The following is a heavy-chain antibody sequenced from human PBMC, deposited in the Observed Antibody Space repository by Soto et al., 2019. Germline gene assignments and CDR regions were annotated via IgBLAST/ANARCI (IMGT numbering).Heavy chain of an antibody. CDR2: IYHSGST. J-gene: IGHJ6*02. V-gene: IGHV4-4*02. Sequence: SETLSLTCAVSGGSISSSNWWSWVRQPPGKGLEWIGEIYHSGSTNYNPSLKSRVTISVDKSKNQFSLKLSSVTAADTAVYYCARAGASSYPRYYYYYGMDVWGQGTTVTVSS. CDR1: GGSISSSNW. CDR3: ARAGASSYPRYYYYYGMDV. D-gene: IGHD6-13*01.